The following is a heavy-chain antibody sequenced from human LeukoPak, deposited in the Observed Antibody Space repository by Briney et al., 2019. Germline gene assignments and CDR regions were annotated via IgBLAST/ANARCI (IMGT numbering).Heavy chain of an antibody. CDR2: IWDDGSNK. Sequence: GVALRLSCAASGFSFSSYGMHWVRQAPRNGLEWVAVIWDDGSNKYYADSVKGRFTISSDSSNNTLYLHMNILRAEDTAVYYCSRGGPAPPLDYWCQGTLVTVSS. CDR1: GFSFSSYG. D-gene: IGHD2-2*01. V-gene: IGHV3-33*01. J-gene: IGHJ4*02. CDR3: SRGGPAPPLDY.